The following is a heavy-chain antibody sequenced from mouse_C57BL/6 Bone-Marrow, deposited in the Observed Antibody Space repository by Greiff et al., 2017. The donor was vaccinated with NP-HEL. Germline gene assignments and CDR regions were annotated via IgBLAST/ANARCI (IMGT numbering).Heavy chain of an antibody. D-gene: IGHD2-5*01. Sequence: VMLVESGPGLVAPSQRLSITCTVSGFSLTSYGVHWVRQPPGKGLEWLVVIWSDGSTTYNSALKSRLSISKDNSKSQVFLKMNSLQTDDTAMYYCASPYSNYEGYAMDYWGQGTSVTVSS. CDR1: GFSLTSYG. V-gene: IGHV2-6*03. J-gene: IGHJ4*01. CDR2: IWSDGST. CDR3: ASPYSNYEGYAMDY.